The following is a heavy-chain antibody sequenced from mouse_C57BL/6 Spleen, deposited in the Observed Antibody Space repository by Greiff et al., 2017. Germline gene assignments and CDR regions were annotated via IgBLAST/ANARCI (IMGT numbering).Heavy chain of an antibody. V-gene: IGHV1-26*01. J-gene: IGHJ2*01. CDR1: GYTFTDYY. Sequence: VQLQQSGPELVKPGASVKISCKASGYTFTDYYMNWVKQSHGKSLEWIGDINPNNGGTSYNQKFKGKATLTVDKSSSTAYMELRSLTSEDSAVYYCARRRALYDGYYRGQGTTLTVSS. CDR2: INPNNGGT. D-gene: IGHD2-3*01. CDR3: ARRRALYDGYY.